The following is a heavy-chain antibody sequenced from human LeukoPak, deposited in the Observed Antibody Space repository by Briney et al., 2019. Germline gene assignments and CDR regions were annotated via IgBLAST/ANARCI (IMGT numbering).Heavy chain of an antibody. J-gene: IGHJ4*02. CDR3: ARDHMAYCGGDCFFDY. V-gene: IGHV1-8*03. Sequence: ASVKVSCKASGYTFTSYDINWVRQATGQGLEWMGWMNPNSGNTGYAQKFQGRVTITRNTSISTAYMELRSLRSDDTAVYYCARDHMAYCGGDCFFDYWGQGTLVTVSS. CDR2: MNPNSGNT. D-gene: IGHD2-21*02. CDR1: GYTFTSYD.